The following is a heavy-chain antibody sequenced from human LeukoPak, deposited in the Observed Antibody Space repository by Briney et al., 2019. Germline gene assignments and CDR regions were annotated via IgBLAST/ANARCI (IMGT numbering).Heavy chain of an antibody. Sequence: GGSLRLSCAASGFTFSSYWMSWVRQAPGKGLEWVANIKQDGSDKYYVDSVKGRFTISRDNAKNSLYLQMNSLRAEDTAVYYCARGAGGYYSDYWGQGTLVTVSS. CDR2: IKQDGSDK. CDR3: ARGAGGYYSDY. V-gene: IGHV3-7*03. D-gene: IGHD3-16*01. J-gene: IGHJ4*02. CDR1: GFTFSSYW.